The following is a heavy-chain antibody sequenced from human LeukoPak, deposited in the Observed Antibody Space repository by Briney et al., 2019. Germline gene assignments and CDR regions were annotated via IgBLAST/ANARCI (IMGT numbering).Heavy chain of an antibody. Sequence: PGGSLRHSCAASGFTFSSCSMNWVRQAPGKGLEWVSSISSSSSYIYYADSVKGRFTISRDNAKNSLYLQMNSLRAEDTAVYYCARDFGDGWFDPWGQGTLVTVSS. CDR1: GFTFSSCS. D-gene: IGHD4-17*01. J-gene: IGHJ5*02. CDR2: ISSSSSYI. CDR3: ARDFGDGWFDP. V-gene: IGHV3-21*04.